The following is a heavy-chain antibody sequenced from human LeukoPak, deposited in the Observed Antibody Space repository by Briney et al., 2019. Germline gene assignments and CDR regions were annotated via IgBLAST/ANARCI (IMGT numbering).Heavy chain of an antibody. Sequence: GGSLRLSCAASGFTFSSYGMHWVRQAPGKGREWVAVIWYDGSNKYYADSVKGRFTISRDNSKNTLYLQMNSLRAEDTAVYYCARDQAEGQLDYWGQGTLVTVSS. V-gene: IGHV3-33*01. J-gene: IGHJ4*02. CDR1: GFTFSSYG. CDR3: ARDQAEGQLDY. CDR2: IWYDGSNK. D-gene: IGHD6-19*01.